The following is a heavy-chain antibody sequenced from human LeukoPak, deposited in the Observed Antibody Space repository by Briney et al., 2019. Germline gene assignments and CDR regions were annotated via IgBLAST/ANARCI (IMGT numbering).Heavy chain of an antibody. CDR2: IYTSGST. CDR1: GGSISSGSYY. V-gene: IGHV4-61*02. Sequence: SETLSLTCTVSGGSISSGSYYWSWIRQPAGKGLEWIGRIYTSGSTNYNPSLKSRVTISVDTSKNQFSLKLSSVTAADTAVYYCARRRLWLGAGRSDYFDYWGQGTLVTGSS. J-gene: IGHJ4*02. CDR3: ARRRLWLGAGRSDYFDY. D-gene: IGHD5-18*01.